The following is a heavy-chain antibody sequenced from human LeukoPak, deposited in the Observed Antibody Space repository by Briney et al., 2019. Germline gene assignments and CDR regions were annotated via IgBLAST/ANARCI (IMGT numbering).Heavy chain of an antibody. Sequence: ASVKVSCKASGYTFTGYYMHWVRQAPGQGLEWMGWINPNSGGTNYAQKFQGRVTMTRDTSISTAYMELSRLRSDDTAVYYCARDPSSWSYYHNWFDPWGQGTLVTVSS. D-gene: IGHD3-10*01. CDR2: INPNSGGT. CDR1: GYTFTGYY. J-gene: IGHJ5*02. CDR3: ARDPSSWSYYHNWFDP. V-gene: IGHV1-2*02.